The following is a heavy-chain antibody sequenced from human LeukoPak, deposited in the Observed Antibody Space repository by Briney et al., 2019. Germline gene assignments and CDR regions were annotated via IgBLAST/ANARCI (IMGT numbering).Heavy chain of an antibody. CDR1: GGSIRSYY. D-gene: IGHD2-15*01. Sequence: SETLSLTCTVSGGSIRSYYWSWIRQPPGKGLEWVGYIFYSGTTDSNPSLKSRVTISVDTSKNQFSLKLSSVTAADTAVYYCARTYCSGGSCHFDYWGQGTPVTVSS. CDR3: ARTYCSGGSCHFDY. J-gene: IGHJ4*02. CDR2: IFYSGTT. V-gene: IGHV4-59*08.